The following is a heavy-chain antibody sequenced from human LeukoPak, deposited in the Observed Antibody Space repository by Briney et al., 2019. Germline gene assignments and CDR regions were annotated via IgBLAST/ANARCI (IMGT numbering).Heavy chain of an antibody. Sequence: GGSLRLSCTGSGFTFSSFWMGWVRQAPGKGLEWVAVISYDGSNKYYADSVKGRFTISRDNSKNTLYLQMNSLRAEDTAVYYCAKSRASCSGGSCYGSIYYYYGMDVWGQGTTVTVSS. CDR2: ISYDGSNK. CDR3: AKSRASCSGGSCYGSIYYYYGMDV. V-gene: IGHV3-30*18. D-gene: IGHD2-15*01. CDR1: GFTFSSFW. J-gene: IGHJ6*02.